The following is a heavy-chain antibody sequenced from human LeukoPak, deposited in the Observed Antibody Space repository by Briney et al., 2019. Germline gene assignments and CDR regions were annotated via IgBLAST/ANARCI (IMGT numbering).Heavy chain of an antibody. Sequence: ASVKVSCKASGYTFTSYYMHWVRQAPGQGLEWMGIINPSGGSTSYAQKFQGRVTMTRDTSTSTVYMELSSLRSEDTAVYYCARDLPPKYDSGSYYQYDYWGQGTLVTVSS. CDR3: ARDLPPKYDSGSYYQYDY. CDR2: INPSGGST. CDR1: GYTFTSYY. D-gene: IGHD3-10*01. J-gene: IGHJ4*02. V-gene: IGHV1-46*01.